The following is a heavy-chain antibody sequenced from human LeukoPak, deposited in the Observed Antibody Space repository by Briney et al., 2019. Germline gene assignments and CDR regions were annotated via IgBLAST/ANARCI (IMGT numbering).Heavy chain of an antibody. CDR3: ARQTGSGLFILP. J-gene: IGHJ4*02. Sequence: GGSLRLSCAASGFTFSSYGMHWVRQAPGKGLEWVAFIRYDGSNKYYADSVKGRFTISRDNAKNTLYLQMNSLKSEDSAVYYCARQTGSGLFILPGGQGTLVTVSS. CDR2: IRYDGSNK. D-gene: IGHD3/OR15-3a*01. CDR1: GFTFSSYG. V-gene: IGHV3-30*02.